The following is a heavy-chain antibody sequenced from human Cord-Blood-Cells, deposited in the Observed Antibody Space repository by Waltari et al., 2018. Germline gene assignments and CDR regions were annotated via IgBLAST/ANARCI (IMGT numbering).Heavy chain of an antibody. V-gene: IGHV4-39*01. D-gene: IGHD5-18*01. Sequence: QLQLQESGPGLVKPSETLSLTCTVSGGSISSSSYYWGWIRQPPGKGLEWIGSIYYSGRTYYNPSLKSRITMSVDTSKNQFSLKLGSVTAADTAVYYCARSRGYSYGDAFDIWGQGTMVTVSS. J-gene: IGHJ3*02. CDR3: ARSRGYSYGDAFDI. CDR1: GGSISSSSYY. CDR2: IYYSGRT.